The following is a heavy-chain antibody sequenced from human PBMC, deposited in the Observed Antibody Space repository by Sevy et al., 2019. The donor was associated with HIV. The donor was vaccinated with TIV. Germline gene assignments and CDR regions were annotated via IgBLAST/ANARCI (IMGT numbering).Heavy chain of an antibody. Sequence: GGSLRLSCAASGFTFSVYEMNWVRQAPGKGLEWIAYISSPPNTIYYADSERGRFTISRDNAKNSLYLQMNTLRAEDTAVYYCVREGLGGFHTSLDSWGQGTLVTVSS. CDR3: VREGLGGFHTSLDS. V-gene: IGHV3-48*03. CDR1: GFTFSVYE. J-gene: IGHJ4*02. CDR2: ISSPPNTI. D-gene: IGHD2-15*01.